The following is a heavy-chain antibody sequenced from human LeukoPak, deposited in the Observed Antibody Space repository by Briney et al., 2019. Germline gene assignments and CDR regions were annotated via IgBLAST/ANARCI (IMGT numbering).Heavy chain of an antibody. J-gene: IGHJ4*02. CDR3: ARGGMITFGGVIVEN. V-gene: IGHV4-39*07. Sequence: SETLSLTCTVSGGSISSNFYYWGWIRQPPGKGLEWIGSIYNGGSTYYNPSLRSRVTISVDTSKNQFSLKLSSVTAADTAVYYCARGGMITFGGVIVENWGQGTLVTVSS. D-gene: IGHD3-16*02. CDR1: GGSISSNFYY. CDR2: IYNGGST.